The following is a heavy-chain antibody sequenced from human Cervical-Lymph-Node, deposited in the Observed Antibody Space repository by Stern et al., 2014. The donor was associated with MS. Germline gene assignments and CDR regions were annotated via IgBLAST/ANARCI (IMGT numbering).Heavy chain of an antibody. CDR2: LSWDSGTI. J-gene: IGHJ6*02. CDR1: GFTFDDYA. Sequence: EVQLVESGGGLVQPGRSLRLSCVGSGFTFDDYAMHWVRQAPGKGLDLGSVLSWDSGTIRYSDSGRVRFSIARDNCKNSVYLQMNSMRDEDTALYYCAREGEYWNGTSRHVGGLGDYCGMDVWGQGTTVTVSS. D-gene: IGHD2/OR15-2a*01. V-gene: IGHV3-9*01. CDR3: AREGEYWNGTSRHVGGLGDYCGMDV.